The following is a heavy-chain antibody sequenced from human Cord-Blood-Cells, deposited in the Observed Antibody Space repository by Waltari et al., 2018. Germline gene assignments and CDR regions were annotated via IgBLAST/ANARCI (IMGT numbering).Heavy chain of an antibody. CDR2: IYYSGST. V-gene: IGHV4-39*01. D-gene: IGHD2-2*01. J-gene: IGHJ4*02. CDR3: ASWKRGYCSSTSCYYFDY. Sequence: QLQLQESGPGLVKPSETLSLTCTVSGGSISSSSYYWGWICQLPGKGLEWIGSIYYSGSTYYNPSLKSRVTISVDTSKNQFSLKLSSVTAADTAVYYCASWKRGYCSSTSCYYFDYWGQGTLVTVSS. CDR1: GGSISSSSYY.